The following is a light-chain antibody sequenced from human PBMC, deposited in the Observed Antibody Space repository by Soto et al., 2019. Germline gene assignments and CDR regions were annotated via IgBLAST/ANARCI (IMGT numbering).Light chain of an antibody. J-gene: IGKJ3*01. Sequence: DIQMTQSPSTLSASVGDRVTLTCRASRSITNWLAWFQQKPGKAPKLLIYDASNLESGVPSRFSGSGSGTQFTLYISSLQPDDFGTYYCQQYSTDPFTFGPGTIVDLK. CDR2: DAS. CDR1: RSITNW. CDR3: QQYSTDPFT. V-gene: IGKV1-5*01.